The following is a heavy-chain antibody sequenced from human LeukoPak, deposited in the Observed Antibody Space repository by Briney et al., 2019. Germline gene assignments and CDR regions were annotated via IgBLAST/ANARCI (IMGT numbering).Heavy chain of an antibody. V-gene: IGHV3-43*01. Sequence: PGGSLRLSCAASGFTFDDYTMHWVRQAPGKGLEWVSLISWDGGTTNYADSVKGRFTISRDNAKNSLYLQMNSLRAEDTALYYCAREPAWTGFDYWGQGTLVTVSS. CDR2: ISWDGGTT. CDR3: AREPAWTGFDY. J-gene: IGHJ4*02. D-gene: IGHD1-1*01. CDR1: GFTFDDYT.